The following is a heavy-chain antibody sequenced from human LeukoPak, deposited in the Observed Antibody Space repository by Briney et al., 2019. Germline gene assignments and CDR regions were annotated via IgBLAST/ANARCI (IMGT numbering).Heavy chain of an antibody. CDR1: GGTFSSYA. Sequence: ASVKVSCKASGGTFSSYAISWVRQAPGQGLEWMGGIIPIFGTANYAQKFQGRVTITADESTSTAYMELSSLRSEDTAVYYCARIVFWSGYYFGKEENWSDPWGQGTLVTVSS. J-gene: IGHJ5*02. D-gene: IGHD3-3*01. CDR3: ARIVFWSGYYFGKEENWSDP. CDR2: IIPIFGTA. V-gene: IGHV1-69*13.